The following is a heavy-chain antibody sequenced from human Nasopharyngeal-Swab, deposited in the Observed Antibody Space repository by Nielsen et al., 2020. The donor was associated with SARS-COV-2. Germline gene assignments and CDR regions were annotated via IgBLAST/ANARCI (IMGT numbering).Heavy chain of an antibody. V-gene: IGHV4-39*01. CDR1: GGSVSSSDHY. CDR2: VFYTGDT. Sequence: SETLSLTCTVSGGSVSSSDHYWGWIRQTPGKGLEWIGSVFYTGDTNYNPALKSRVTVSVDTSKNQLSLTLTSVTAADTSVYFCARGYCLIRSCARSDNYYGVDVWGQGRRVTVSS. CDR3: ARGYCLIRSCARSDNYYGVDV. J-gene: IGHJ6*02. D-gene: IGHD2-15*01.